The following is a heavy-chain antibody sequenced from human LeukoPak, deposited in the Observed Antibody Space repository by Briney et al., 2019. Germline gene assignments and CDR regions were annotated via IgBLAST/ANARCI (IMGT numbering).Heavy chain of an antibody. J-gene: IGHJ6*03. CDR2: IYPGDSDT. D-gene: IGHD4-11*01. CDR1: GYSFTTYS. Sequence: GEPLKFSCKGSGYSFTTYSIGGVRQIQGKGLEWMAIIYPGDSDTRNSPYFQGQVTISADKSISTAYLQWSSLKASHTAMYYWARQVTTPPYYYYFYMDVWGKGTTVTVSS. CDR3: ARQVTTPPYYYYFYMDV. V-gene: IGHV5-51*01.